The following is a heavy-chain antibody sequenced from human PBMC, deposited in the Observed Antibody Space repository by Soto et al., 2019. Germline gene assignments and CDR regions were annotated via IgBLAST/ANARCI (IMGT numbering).Heavy chain of an antibody. V-gene: IGHV2-5*02. J-gene: IGHJ5*02. D-gene: IGHD6-13*01. CDR1: GFSLSTSGVG. CDR3: ARITGYSSSWYPTNWFDP. CDR2: IYCDDDK. Sequence: QITLKESGPTLVKPTQTLTLTCTFSGFSLSTSGVGVGWIRQPPGKALEWIALIYCDDDKRYSPYLKSRLTITKDTSKNQVALTMTSMDPVDTATYYCARITGYSSSWYPTNWFDPWGQGTLVTVSS.